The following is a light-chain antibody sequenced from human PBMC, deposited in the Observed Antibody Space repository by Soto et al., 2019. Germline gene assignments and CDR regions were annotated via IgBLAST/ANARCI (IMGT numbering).Light chain of an antibody. J-gene: IGKJ1*01. CDR1: QSVSNS. CDR2: GAS. V-gene: IGKV3D-15*01. Sequence: EIVMTQSPVTLSLSPGERATLSCRASQSVSNSLAWYQMTPGQAPRLLIYGASNRATGIPHRFSGRGSGTDFMLTISRLAPEDFAIYYGQQATNWTPRTPPRTFGKGTKVE. CDR3: QQATNWTPRTPPRT.